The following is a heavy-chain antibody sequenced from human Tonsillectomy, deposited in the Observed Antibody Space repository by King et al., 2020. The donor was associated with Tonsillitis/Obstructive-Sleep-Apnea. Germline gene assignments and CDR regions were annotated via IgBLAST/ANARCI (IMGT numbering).Heavy chain of an antibody. CDR1: GFSLSTRGVG. CDR2: IYWDDDK. D-gene: IGHD3-10*01. J-gene: IGHJ4*02. CDR3: VHHTDDYGSGCYYISPDY. V-gene: IGHV2-5*02. Sequence: TLKESGPTLVKPTQTLTLTCTFSGFSLSTRGVGVGWIRQPPGKALEWLALIYWDDDKRYSPSLKSRLTIAKDTSKNQVVLTMPNMDPVDTATYYCVHHTDDYGSGCYYISPDYWGQGTLVTVSS.